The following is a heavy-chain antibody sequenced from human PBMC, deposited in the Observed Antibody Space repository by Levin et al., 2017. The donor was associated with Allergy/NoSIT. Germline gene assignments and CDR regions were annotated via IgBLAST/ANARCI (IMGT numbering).Heavy chain of an antibody. Sequence: SETLSLTCKVSGGSISSGSYYWSWIRQPAAKGLDWIGRIYSSGSANYNPSLKIRVTISVDTSKNQFSLKLSSVTAADTAVYYCARAEVGSEHWGQGTLVTVSS. V-gene: IGHV4-61*02. CDR1: GGSISSGSYY. CDR2: IYSSGSA. CDR3: ARAEVGSEH. J-gene: IGHJ4*02. D-gene: IGHD3-10*01.